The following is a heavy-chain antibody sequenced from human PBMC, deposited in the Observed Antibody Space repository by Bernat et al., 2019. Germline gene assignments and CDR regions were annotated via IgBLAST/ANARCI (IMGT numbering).Heavy chain of an antibody. D-gene: IGHD6-19*01. CDR1: GAIFSSYA. Sequence: EVQLVESGGGLVQSGGSLRLSCVASGAIFSSYAMTWVRQAPGKGLECVSLISGSTGNTYYAASVKGRFTISRDTSKNTLYLQMNSLRAEDTAVYYCAKGAAGGWSSFDSWGQGTLVTVSS. J-gene: IGHJ4*02. V-gene: IGHV3-23*04. CDR3: AKGAAGGWSSFDS. CDR2: ISGSTGNT.